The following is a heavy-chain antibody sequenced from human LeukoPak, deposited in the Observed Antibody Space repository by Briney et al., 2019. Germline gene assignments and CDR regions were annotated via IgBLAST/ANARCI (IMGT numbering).Heavy chain of an antibody. J-gene: IGHJ4*02. V-gene: IGHV3-48*03. CDR2: ISGSGSTI. Sequence: GGSLRLSCAASGFTFSSYEMNWVRQAPGKGLEWVSYISGSGSTIYYADSVKGRFTISRDNSKNTLYLQMNSLRAEDTAVYYCAKDLLVVPAVRYFDYWGQGTLVTVSS. CDR3: AKDLLVVPAVRYFDY. D-gene: IGHD2-2*01. CDR1: GFTFSSYE.